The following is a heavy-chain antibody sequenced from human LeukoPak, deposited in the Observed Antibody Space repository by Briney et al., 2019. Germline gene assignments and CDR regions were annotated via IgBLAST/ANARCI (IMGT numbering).Heavy chain of an antibody. D-gene: IGHD2-2*01. J-gene: IGHJ5*02. V-gene: IGHV3-23*01. CDR1: GFTFSSYA. CDR2: ISGSGGST. Sequence: GGSLRLSCAASGFTFSSYAMSWVRQAPGKGLEWVSAISGSGGSTYYADSVKGRFTIFRDNSKNTLYLQMNSLRAEDTAVYYCAKDPDIVVVPAAIWFDPWGQGTLVTVSS. CDR3: AKDPDIVVVPAAIWFDP.